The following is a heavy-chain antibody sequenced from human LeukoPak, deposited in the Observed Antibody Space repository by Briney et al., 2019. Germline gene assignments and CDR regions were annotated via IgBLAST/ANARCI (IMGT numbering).Heavy chain of an antibody. Sequence: SETLSLTCTVSGDSISSSYWSWIRQPPGKTLEWIGYIYYTGTTNYNPSLKSRVTMSIDTSKNQFSLNLNSVTAADTAMYYCARGFYDSSGYSNCFDPWGQGTLVTVSS. J-gene: IGHJ5*02. CDR3: ARGFYDSSGYSNCFDP. D-gene: IGHD3-22*01. CDR1: GDSISSSY. CDR2: IYYTGTT. V-gene: IGHV4-59*01.